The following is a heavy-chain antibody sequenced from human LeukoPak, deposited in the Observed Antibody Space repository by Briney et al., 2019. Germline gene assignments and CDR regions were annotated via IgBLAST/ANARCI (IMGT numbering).Heavy chain of an antibody. J-gene: IGHJ4*02. Sequence: PGGSLRLSCGASGFTFRTYAMSWVRQAPGKGLEWVSGISDGGGRTFYAESVKGRFTVSRDNSKNTLYLRVNSLRAEDTAIYYCTKNQILDDTGSWYAYWGQGTLVTVSS. CDR2: ISDGGGRT. D-gene: IGHD6-13*01. V-gene: IGHV3-23*01. CDR3: TKNQILDDTGSWYAY. CDR1: GFTFRTYA.